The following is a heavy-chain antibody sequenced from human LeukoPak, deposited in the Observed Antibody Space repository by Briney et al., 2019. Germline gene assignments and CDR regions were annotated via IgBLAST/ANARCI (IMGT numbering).Heavy chain of an antibody. V-gene: IGHV3-23*01. CDR2: VSGSGGTT. CDR1: GFTFSSFA. Sequence: GGSLRLSCAASGFTFSSFAMTWVRQAPGKGLEWVSGVSGSGGTTFYADSVKGRFTISRDNSKNTLYLQMNSLRADDTAVYYCAKRGDSGSCATLDYWGQGTLVTVSS. CDR3: AKRGDSGSCATLDY. J-gene: IGHJ4*02. D-gene: IGHD1-26*01.